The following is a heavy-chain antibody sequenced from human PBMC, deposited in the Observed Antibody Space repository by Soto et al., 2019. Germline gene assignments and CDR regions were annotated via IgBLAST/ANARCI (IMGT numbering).Heavy chain of an antibody. CDR2: ISSSSSYI. CDR1: GFTFSSYS. J-gene: IGHJ4*01. CDR3: ARGALLWFGEEGSDY. D-gene: IGHD3-10*01. Sequence: GGSLRLSCAASGFTFSSYSMNWVRQAPGKGLEWVSSISSSSSYIYYADSVKGRFTISRDSAKNSLYLQMNSLRAEDTAVYYCARGALLWFGEEGSDYWGQGTMVTVSS. V-gene: IGHV3-21*01.